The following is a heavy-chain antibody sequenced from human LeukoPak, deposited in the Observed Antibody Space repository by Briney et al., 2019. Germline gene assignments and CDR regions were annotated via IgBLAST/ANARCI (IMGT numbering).Heavy chain of an antibody. CDR2: INHSGST. D-gene: IGHD2-15*01. J-gene: IGHJ6*02. Sequence: SETLSLTCAAYGGSFSGYYWSWIRQPPGKGLEWIGEINHSGSTNYNPSLKSRVTISVDTSKNQFSLRLSSVTAADTAVYYCARGRYCSGGSCYRSVDVWGQGTTVTVSS. CDR1: GGSFSGYY. CDR3: ARGRYCSGGSCYRSVDV. V-gene: IGHV4-34*01.